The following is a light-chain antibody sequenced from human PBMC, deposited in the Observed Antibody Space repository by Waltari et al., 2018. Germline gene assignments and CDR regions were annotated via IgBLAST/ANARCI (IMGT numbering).Light chain of an antibody. CDR2: QCS. CDR1: KLGAKY. Sequence: SYELTQPPSVSVSPGQTASITCSGDKLGAKYACWYQQKPGQSPVLVIYQCSKRPSGIPGRFSGSNTGYTATLTIGGTQAMDEADYCCQAGDSSTVVFGGGTKRTVL. J-gene: IGLJ2*01. V-gene: IGLV3-1*01. CDR3: QAGDSSTVV.